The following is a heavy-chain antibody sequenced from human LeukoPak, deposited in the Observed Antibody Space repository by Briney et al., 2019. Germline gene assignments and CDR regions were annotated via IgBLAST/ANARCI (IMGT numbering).Heavy chain of an antibody. D-gene: IGHD4-11*01. CDR3: ARMPSYSNYAFYFMDV. Sequence: PGGSLRLSCAASGFSFTTYRMHWVRQAPGKGLEWVSSISSSGSLIKYADSLRGRFTISRDNAKNSVYLQMISLTAEDTAVYYCARMPSYSNYAFYFMDVWGKGTTVTVSS. V-gene: IGHV3-21*01. J-gene: IGHJ6*03. CDR1: GFSFTTYR. CDR2: ISSSGSLI.